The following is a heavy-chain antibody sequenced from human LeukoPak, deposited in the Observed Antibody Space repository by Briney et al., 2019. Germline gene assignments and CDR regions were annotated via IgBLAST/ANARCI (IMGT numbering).Heavy chain of an antibody. CDR3: ARDRGGRSGLDD. J-gene: IGHJ4*02. V-gene: IGHV3-7*01. D-gene: IGHD2-15*01. CDR2: IKEDGGEI. CDR1: GITFSRSW. Sequence: GGSLRLSGAASGITFSRSWMSWVRQAPGKGLEWVAFIKEDGGEIFYVDSVKGRFTISRDNAENFLYLQMNSLRAEDTAVYYCARDRGGRSGLDDWGQGTLVIVSS.